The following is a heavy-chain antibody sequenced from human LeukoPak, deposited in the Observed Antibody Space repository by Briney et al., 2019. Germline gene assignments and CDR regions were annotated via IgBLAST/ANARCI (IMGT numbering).Heavy chain of an antibody. D-gene: IGHD2-15*01. Sequence: ASVKVSRKASGYAFTSYGISWVRQAPGQGLEWMGWISAYNGNTNYAQKLQGRVTMTTDTSTSTAYMELRSLRSDDTAVYYCARDCGGAPDIVVVVAVDYWGQGTLVTVSS. V-gene: IGHV1-18*01. J-gene: IGHJ4*02. CDR3: ARDCGGAPDIVVVVAVDY. CDR1: GYAFTSYG. CDR2: ISAYNGNT.